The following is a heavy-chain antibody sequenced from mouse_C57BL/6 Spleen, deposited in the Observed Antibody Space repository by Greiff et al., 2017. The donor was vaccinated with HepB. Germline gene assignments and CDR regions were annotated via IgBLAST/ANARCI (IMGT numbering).Heavy chain of an antibody. D-gene: IGHD1-1*01. CDR2: IYPGDGDT. J-gene: IGHJ2*01. Sequence: QVQLQQSGAELVKPGASVKISCKASGYAFSSYWMNWVKPRPGKGLEWIGQIYPGDGDTNYNGKFKGKATLTADKSSSTAYVQLSSLTSEDSAVYCCARGAGSRYFDYWGQGTTLTVSS. V-gene: IGHV1-80*01. CDR3: ARGAGSRYFDY. CDR1: GYAFSSYW.